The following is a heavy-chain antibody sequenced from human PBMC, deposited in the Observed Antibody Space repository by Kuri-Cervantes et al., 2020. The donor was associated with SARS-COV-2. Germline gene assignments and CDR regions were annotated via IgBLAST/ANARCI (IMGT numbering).Heavy chain of an antibody. J-gene: IGHJ4*02. D-gene: IGHD1-26*01. Sequence: ETLSLTCKGSGYSFTSYWIGWVRQMPGKGLEWMGIIYPGDSDTRYSPSFQGQVTTSADKSISTAYLQWSSLKASDTAMYYCARQASIVGATTGFDYWGQGTLVTVSS. CDR2: IYPGDSDT. CDR3: ARQASIVGATTGFDY. V-gene: IGHV5-51*01. CDR1: GYSFTSYW.